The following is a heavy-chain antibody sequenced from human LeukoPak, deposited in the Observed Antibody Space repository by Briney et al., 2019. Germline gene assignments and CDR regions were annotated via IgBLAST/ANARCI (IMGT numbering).Heavy chain of an antibody. CDR1: GGSFSGYY. J-gene: IGHJ3*02. D-gene: IGHD2-2*02. Sequence: PSETLSLTCAVYGGSFSGYYWSWIRQPPGKGLEWIGEINHSGSTNYNPSLKSRVAISVDTSKNQFFLKLSSVTAADTAVYYCANYCSSSSCHTRRAFDIWGQGAMVTVSS. V-gene: IGHV4-34*01. CDR2: INHSGST. CDR3: ANYCSSSSCHTRRAFDI.